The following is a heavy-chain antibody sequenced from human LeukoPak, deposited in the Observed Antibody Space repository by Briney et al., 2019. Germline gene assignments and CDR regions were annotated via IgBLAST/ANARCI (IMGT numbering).Heavy chain of an antibody. CDR2: IIPIFGTA. Sequence: GASVKVSCKASGGTFSSYAISWVRQAPGQGLEWMGGIIPIFGTANYAQKFQGRVTITTDESTSTAYTELSSLRSEDTAVYYCARGLGSYFFMFGAFDIWGQGTMVTVSS. D-gene: IGHD1-26*01. V-gene: IGHV1-69*05. CDR1: GGTFSSYA. J-gene: IGHJ3*02. CDR3: ARGLGSYFFMFGAFDI.